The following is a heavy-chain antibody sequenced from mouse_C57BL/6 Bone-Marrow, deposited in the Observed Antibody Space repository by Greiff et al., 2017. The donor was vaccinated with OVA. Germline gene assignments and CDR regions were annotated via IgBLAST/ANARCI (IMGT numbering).Heavy chain of an antibody. V-gene: IGHV1-26*01. CDR3: ARLGGYYFDY. CDR2: MNPNNGGT. D-gene: IGHD4-1*01. J-gene: IGHJ2*01. Sequence: EVQLQQSGPELVKPGASVKISCNASVYTFTDYYMNWMKPSHGKSLEWIGDMNPNNGGTSYNQKFKGKATLTVDKSSSTAYMELRSLTSEDSAVYYCARLGGYYFDYWGQGTTLTVSS. CDR1: VYTFTDYY.